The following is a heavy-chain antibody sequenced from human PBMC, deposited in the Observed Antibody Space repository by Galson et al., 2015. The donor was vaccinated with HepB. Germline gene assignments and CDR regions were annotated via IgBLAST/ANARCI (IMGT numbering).Heavy chain of an antibody. CDR3: AKDLSSSWYEGYFDY. Sequence: SLRLSCAASGFTFSSYAMSWVRQAPGKGLEWVSAISGSGGSTYYADSVKGRFTISRDNSKNTLYLQMNSLRAEDTAVYYCAKDLSSSWYEGYFDYWGQGTLVTVSS. V-gene: IGHV3-23*01. J-gene: IGHJ4*02. CDR2: ISGSGGST. CDR1: GFTFSSYA. D-gene: IGHD6-13*01.